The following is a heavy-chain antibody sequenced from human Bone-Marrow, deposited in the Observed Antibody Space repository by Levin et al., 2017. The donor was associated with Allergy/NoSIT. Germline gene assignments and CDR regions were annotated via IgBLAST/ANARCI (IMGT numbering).Heavy chain of an antibody. CDR3: AKEGPVSGVWVGDYYPYYFDY. CDR1: GFTFTSFA. Sequence: GGSLRLSCAASGFTFTSFAMSWVRQAPGRGLEWVSAISGSDDITYSADSVKGRFTISRDTSKNTLYLQMNSLRADDTAVYYCAKEGPVSGVWVGDYYPYYFDYWGQGTLVTVSS. V-gene: IGHV3-23*01. CDR2: ISGSDDIT. J-gene: IGHJ4*02. D-gene: IGHD3-10*01.